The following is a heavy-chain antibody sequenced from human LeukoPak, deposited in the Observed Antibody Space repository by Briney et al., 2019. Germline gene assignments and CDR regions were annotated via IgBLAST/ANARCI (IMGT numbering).Heavy chain of an antibody. Sequence: SETLSLTCTVSGGSISSYYWSWIRQPPGKGLERIGYIYYSGSTNYNPSLKSRVTISVDTSKNQFSLKLSSVTAADTAVYYCARDFRIAHWGYGMGVWGQGTTVAVSS. CDR1: GGSISSYY. V-gene: IGHV4-59*01. J-gene: IGHJ6*02. CDR2: IYYSGST. CDR3: ARDFRIAHWGYGMGV. D-gene: IGHD7-27*01.